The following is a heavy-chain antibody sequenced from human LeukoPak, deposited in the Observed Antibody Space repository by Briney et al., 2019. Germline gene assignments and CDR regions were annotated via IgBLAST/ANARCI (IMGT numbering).Heavy chain of an antibody. Sequence: GGSLRLSCAASGFTFRSYGMHWVRQAPGKGLEWVSSISSSSSSYIYYADSVKGRFTISRDNAKNSLYLQMNSLRAEDTAVYYCASPGGSSPPPPPYYYYYYMDVWGKGTTVTVSS. V-gene: IGHV3-21*01. J-gene: IGHJ6*03. CDR3: ASPGGSSPPPPPYYYYYYMDV. CDR1: GFTFRSYG. CDR2: ISSSSSSYI.